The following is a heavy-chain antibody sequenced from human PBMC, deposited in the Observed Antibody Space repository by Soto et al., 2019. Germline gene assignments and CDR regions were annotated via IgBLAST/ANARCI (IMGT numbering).Heavy chain of an antibody. Sequence: GGSLRLSCAASGFTVSSNFMSWVRQAPGKGLEYVSAISSNGGSTYYADSVKGRFTISRDNSKNTLYLQMSSLRAEDTAVYYCAKLSLVGLGTTKNPRGGFPEGPRSDYYYGMDVWGQGTTVTVSS. J-gene: IGHJ6*02. CDR1: GFTVSSNF. V-gene: IGHV3-64D*06. CDR2: ISSNGGST. D-gene: IGHD1-1*01. CDR3: AKLSLVGLGTTKNPRGGFPEGPRSDYYYGMDV.